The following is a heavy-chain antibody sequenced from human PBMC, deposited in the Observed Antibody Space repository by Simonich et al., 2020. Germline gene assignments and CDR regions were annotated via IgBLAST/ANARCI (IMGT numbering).Heavy chain of an antibody. CDR1: GYSFTRYW. J-gene: IGHJ3*02. CDR3: ARQLNDFDI. Sequence: EVQLVQSGAEVKKPGESLKISCKGSGYSFTRYWIGWVRQMPGKGLEWSGITYPGDANTKYSPSFQSQVTSSADKSISTAYLQWSSLKAADTAMYYCARQLNDFDIWGQGTMVTVSS. V-gene: IGHV5-51*01. CDR2: TYPGDANT. D-gene: IGHD1-1*01.